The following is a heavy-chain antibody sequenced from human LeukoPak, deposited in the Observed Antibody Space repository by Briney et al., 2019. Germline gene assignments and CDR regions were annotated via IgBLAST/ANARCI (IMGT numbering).Heavy chain of an antibody. J-gene: IGHJ5*02. CDR1: GGSISSGDYY. D-gene: IGHD6-13*01. Sequence: PSETLSLTCTVSGGSISSGDYYWSWIRQPPGKGLEWIGYIYYSGSTYYNPSPKSRVTISVDTSKNQFSLKLSSVTAADTAVYYCARGRRKRQQLVLNWFDPWGQGTLVTVSS. CDR2: IYYSGST. V-gene: IGHV4-30-4*08. CDR3: ARGRRKRQQLVLNWFDP.